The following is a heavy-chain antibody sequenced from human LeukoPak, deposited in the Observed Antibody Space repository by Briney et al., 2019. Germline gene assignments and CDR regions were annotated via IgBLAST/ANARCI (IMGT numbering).Heavy chain of an antibody. Sequence: SETLSLTRTVSGGSISSSSYYWGWIRQPPGKWLEWIGSIHYSGNTYYNPSLQSQVTITVVTSKNQFSLKLTSGTAADTAVYYCARGSGSYYRSWFDPWGQGTPVTVSS. CDR1: GGSISSSSYY. CDR2: IHYSGNT. J-gene: IGHJ5*02. CDR3: ARGSGSYYRSWFDP. V-gene: IGHV4-39*01. D-gene: IGHD1-26*01.